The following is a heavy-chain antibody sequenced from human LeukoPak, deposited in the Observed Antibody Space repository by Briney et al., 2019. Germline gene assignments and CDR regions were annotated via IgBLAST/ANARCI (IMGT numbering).Heavy chain of an antibody. D-gene: IGHD3-10*01. CDR1: GFTFSSYA. V-gene: IGHV3-23*01. CDR3: AKWGSGSYYKGSFDY. CDR2: ISGSGENT. Sequence: PGGSLRLSCAASGFTFSSYAMSWVRQAPGKGPEWVSTISGSGENTYYADSVKGRFTISRDNSKNTLYLQMYSLRVEDTAVYYCAKWGSGSYYKGSFDYWGQGTLVTVSS. J-gene: IGHJ4*02.